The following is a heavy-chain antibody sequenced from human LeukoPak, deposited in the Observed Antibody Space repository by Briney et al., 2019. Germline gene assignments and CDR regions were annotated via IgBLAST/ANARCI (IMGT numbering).Heavy chain of an antibody. V-gene: IGHV1-18*01. Sequence: ASVKVSCKASGYTFTSYGISWVRQAPGQGLEWMGWISAYNGNTNYAQKLQGRVTMTTDTSTSTAYMELRSLRSDDTAVYYCARVSYDFWSGYPLGFDYWGQGTLVTVSS. J-gene: IGHJ4*02. D-gene: IGHD3-3*01. CDR1: GYTFTSYG. CDR2: ISAYNGNT. CDR3: ARVSYDFWSGYPLGFDY.